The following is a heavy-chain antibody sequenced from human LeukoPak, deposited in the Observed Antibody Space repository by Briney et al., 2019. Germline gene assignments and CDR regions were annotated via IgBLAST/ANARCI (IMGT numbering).Heavy chain of an antibody. D-gene: IGHD3-10*01. CDR3: ARLGASLEWESGSFPDY. CDR1: GVYFSSSGCY. J-gene: IGHJ4*02. Sequence: SEALSLTCSVSGVYFSSSGCYWGWIRQPPGKGLEWIGSIFYTGNTYYNPSLKSRITISADTSKNQFSLELRFVTAADTAVYYCARLGASLEWESGSFPDYWGQGTLVTVSS. V-gene: IGHV4-39*01. CDR2: IFYTGNT.